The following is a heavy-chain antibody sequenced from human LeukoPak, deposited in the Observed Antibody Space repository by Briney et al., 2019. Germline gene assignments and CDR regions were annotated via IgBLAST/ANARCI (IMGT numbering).Heavy chain of an antibody. CDR2: INHSGST. J-gene: IGHJ3*02. CDR1: GGSFSGYY. CDR3: ARDLQWHDAFDI. Sequence: KPSETLSLTCAVYGGSFSGYYWSWIRQPPGKGLEWIGEINHSGSTNYNPSLKSRVTISVDTSKNLFSLKLSSVTAADTAVYYCARDLQWHDAFDIWGQGTTVTVSS. V-gene: IGHV4-34*01. D-gene: IGHD6-19*01.